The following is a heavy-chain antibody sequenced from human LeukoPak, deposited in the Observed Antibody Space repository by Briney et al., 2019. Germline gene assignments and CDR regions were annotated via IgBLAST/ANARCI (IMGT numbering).Heavy chain of an antibody. CDR3: ARDGSGSYVEYYYYYMDV. CDR2: FSNRWSTI. CDR1: GFIFSIYS. J-gene: IGHJ6*03. Sequence: GGSLTLFCVLSGFIFSIYSMNGVRQAPERGVEGVSYFSNRWSTILYTLSEERRFTISRDNPKNSLYVQINRLSSGHTSVYYCARDGSGSYVEYYYYYMDVWGKGTTVTVSS. V-gene: IGHV3-48*01. D-gene: IGHD3-10*01.